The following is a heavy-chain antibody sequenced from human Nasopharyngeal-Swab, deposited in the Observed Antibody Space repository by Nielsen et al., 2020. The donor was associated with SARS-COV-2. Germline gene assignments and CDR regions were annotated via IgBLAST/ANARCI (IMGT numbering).Heavy chain of an antibody. CDR2: VYPGNSEV. J-gene: IGHJ5*02. Sequence: GESLKISCMASGYSFLNHWIGWVRQKPGKGLEWMGMVYPGNSEVAYSPSFQGHVTISADKSISTAYLQWRSLRASDTALYFCARRAARDGYNYEVDPWGQGTLVTVST. D-gene: IGHD5-24*01. CDR1: GYSFLNHW. V-gene: IGHV5-51*01. CDR3: ARRAARDGYNYEVDP.